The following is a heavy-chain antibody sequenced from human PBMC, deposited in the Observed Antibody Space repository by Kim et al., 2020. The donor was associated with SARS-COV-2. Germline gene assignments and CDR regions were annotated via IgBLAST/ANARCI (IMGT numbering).Heavy chain of an antibody. D-gene: IGHD6-6*01. CDR1: GGSFSGYY. Sequence: SETLSLTCAVYGGSFSGYYWSWIRQPPGKGLEWIGEINHSGSTNYNPSLKSRVTISVDTSKNQFSLKLSYVTAADTAVYYCARDSSADYWGQGTLVTVSS. J-gene: IGHJ4*02. CDR2: INHSGST. V-gene: IGHV4-34*01. CDR3: ARDSSADY.